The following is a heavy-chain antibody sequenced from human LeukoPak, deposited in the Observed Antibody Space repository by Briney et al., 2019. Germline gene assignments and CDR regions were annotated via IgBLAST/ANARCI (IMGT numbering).Heavy chain of an antibody. CDR3: ARGGFRSAYEIDN. CDR1: GYTLTELS. V-gene: IGHV1-24*01. D-gene: IGHD5-12*01. J-gene: IGHJ4*02. Sequence: ASVKVPCKVSGYTLTELSMHWVQQAPGKGLEWMGLFDPEDGERIYAQKFQGRVTMTADTSTDTAYMELSSLRSEDTAVYYCARGGFRSAYEIDNWGQGTLVTVSS. CDR2: FDPEDGER.